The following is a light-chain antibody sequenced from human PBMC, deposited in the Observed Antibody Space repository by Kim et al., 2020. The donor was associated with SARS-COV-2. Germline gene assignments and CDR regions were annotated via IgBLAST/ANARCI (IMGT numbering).Light chain of an antibody. CDR2: DAP. V-gene: IGKV3-15*01. CDR3: HQYNNWPLT. Sequence: SPGERATLSCRASQSVSSNLAWYQQKPGQAPRVLIYDAPTRATGIPARFSGSGSGTQFTLTISSLQSEDFAVYYCHQYNNWPLTFGGGTKVDIK. J-gene: IGKJ4*01. CDR1: QSVSSN.